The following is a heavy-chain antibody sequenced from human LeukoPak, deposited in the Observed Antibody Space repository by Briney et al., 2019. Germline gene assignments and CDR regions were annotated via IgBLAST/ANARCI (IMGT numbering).Heavy chain of an antibody. D-gene: IGHD2-2*01. CDR3: ARSGTFRLVVPAADAFDI. V-gene: IGHV3-20*01. CDR1: GFTFDDYG. Sequence: GGSLRLSCAASGFTFDDYGMSWVRQAPGRGLEWVSGINWNGGSTGYADSVKGRFTISRDNAKKSLYLQMNSLRAEDTALYHCARSGTFRLVVPAADAFDIWGQGTMVTVSS. J-gene: IGHJ3*02. CDR2: INWNGGST.